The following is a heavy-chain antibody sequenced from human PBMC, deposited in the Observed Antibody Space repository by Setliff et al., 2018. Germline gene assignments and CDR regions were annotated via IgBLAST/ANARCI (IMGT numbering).Heavy chain of an antibody. Sequence: ASVKVSCKASGYTFISYDISWVRQAPGQGLEWMGWISAYNGNTNYAQKFQGRVTITADKSTSTAYMELSSLRSEDTAVYYCARGHNNILVSWFDPWGQGTLVTVSS. D-gene: IGHD2-15*01. CDR2: ISAYNGNT. CDR3: ARGHNNILVSWFDP. V-gene: IGHV1-18*01. J-gene: IGHJ5*02. CDR1: GYTFISYD.